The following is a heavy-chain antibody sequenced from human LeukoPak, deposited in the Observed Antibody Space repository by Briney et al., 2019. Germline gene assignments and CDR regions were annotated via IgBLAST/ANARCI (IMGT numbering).Heavy chain of an antibody. CDR2: IYYSGST. CDR1: GGSISSSSYY. CDR3: ARGTNSSSWSNWFDP. V-gene: IGHV4-39*07. J-gene: IGHJ5*02. D-gene: IGHD6-13*01. Sequence: SETLSLTCTVSGGSISSSSYYWGWVRQPPGKGLEWIGSIYYSGSTYYNPSLKSRVTISVDTSKNQFSLKLSSVTAADTAVYYCARGTNSSSWSNWFDPWGQGTLVTVSS.